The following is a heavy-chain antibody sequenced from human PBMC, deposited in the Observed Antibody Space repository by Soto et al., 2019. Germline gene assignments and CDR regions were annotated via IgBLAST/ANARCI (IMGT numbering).Heavy chain of an antibody. J-gene: IGHJ6*02. D-gene: IGHD2-15*01. CDR3: ARLAADGYSYYYGMDV. CDR1: GGSISSGDYY. Sequence: SETLSLTCTVSGGSISSGDYYWTWIRQHPGKGLEWIGYIYYSGSTYYNPSLKSRVTISVDMSKNQFSLKLSSVTAADTVVYYCARLAADGYSYYYGMDVWGQGTTVTVSS. CDR2: IYYSGST. V-gene: IGHV4-31*03.